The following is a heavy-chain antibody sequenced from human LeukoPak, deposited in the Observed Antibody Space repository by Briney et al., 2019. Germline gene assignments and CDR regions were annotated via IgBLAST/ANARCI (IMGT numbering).Heavy chain of an antibody. V-gene: IGHV3-7*01. D-gene: IGHD2-8*02. Sequence: PGGSLRLSCAASGFTFSNYWMSWVRQAPEKGLEWVAKIKQDESEMYYVDSVKGRFTISRDNAKNTVYLQMNSLRAEDTAVYPCASGWGPMVVSYWGQGTLVTVSS. CDR1: GFTFSNYW. CDR2: IKQDESEM. J-gene: IGHJ1*01. CDR3: ASGWGPMVVSY.